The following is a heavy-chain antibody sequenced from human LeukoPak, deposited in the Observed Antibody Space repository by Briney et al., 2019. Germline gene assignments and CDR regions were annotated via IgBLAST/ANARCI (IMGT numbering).Heavy chain of an antibody. CDR2: ISYDGSNK. V-gene: IGHV3-30*03. D-gene: IGHD2-8*02. CDR3: ARDSGGAFYRHFDK. CDR1: GLTLSSYG. J-gene: IGHJ4*02. Sequence: PVGSLRLSCAASGLTLSSYGMHSVRQAPGKGLEWVAVISYDGSNKYYADSVKGRFTISRDNSKNTLYLQMNSLTAEDTAVYYCARDSGGAFYRHFDKWGQGTLVTVSS.